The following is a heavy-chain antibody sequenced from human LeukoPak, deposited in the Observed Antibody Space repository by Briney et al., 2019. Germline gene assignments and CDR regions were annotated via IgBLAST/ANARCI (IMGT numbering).Heavy chain of an antibody. J-gene: IGHJ5*02. V-gene: IGHV4-4*07. CDR3: ARDYGDYVAGWFDP. Sequence: SETLSLTCTVSGGSISSYYWSWIRQPAGKGLEWIGRIYTSGSTNYNPSLKSRVTMSADTSKNQFSLKLSSVTAADTAVYYCARDYGDYVAGWFDPWGQGTLVTVSS. CDR1: GGSISSYY. CDR2: IYTSGST. D-gene: IGHD4-17*01.